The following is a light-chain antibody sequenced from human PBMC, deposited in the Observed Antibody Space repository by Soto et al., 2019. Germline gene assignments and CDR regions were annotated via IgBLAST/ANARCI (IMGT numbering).Light chain of an antibody. CDR3: QQYASSVT. V-gene: IGKV3-20*01. Sequence: EILLTQSPGSLSLSPGERATLSCRARQSVSSTFFAWYQQKPGQAPRLLMSGVSSRATGVPDRFIGSGSGTDFTLTISRLEPEDFAVYYCQQYASSVTCGQGTKVEIK. CDR1: QSVSSTF. J-gene: IGKJ1*01. CDR2: GVS.